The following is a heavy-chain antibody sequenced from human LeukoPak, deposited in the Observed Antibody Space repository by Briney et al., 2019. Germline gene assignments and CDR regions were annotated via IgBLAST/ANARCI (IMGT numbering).Heavy chain of an antibody. Sequence: GGSLRLSCAASGFTFSSYAMSWVRQAPGKGLEWVSAISGSGGSTYYADSVKGRFTISRDNSKNSLYLQMNSLRTEDTALYYCAKDGTVAGIRYYFDYWGQGTLVTVSS. CDR1: GFTFSSYA. CDR2: ISGSGGST. D-gene: IGHD6-19*01. J-gene: IGHJ4*02. V-gene: IGHV3-23*01. CDR3: AKDGTVAGIRYYFDY.